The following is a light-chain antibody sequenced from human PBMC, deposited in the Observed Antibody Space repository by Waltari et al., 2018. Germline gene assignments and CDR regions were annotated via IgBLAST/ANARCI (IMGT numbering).Light chain of an antibody. J-gene: IGLJ3*02. Sequence: QSALTQPASVSGSPGQSITISCLGTSSDVGVYKSVSWYQQHPGKAPKLMIYEVNNRPSGVSNRFSGSKSGNTASLTISGLQAEDEAHYYCSSYTTSDIPVFGGGTKLTVL. CDR3: SSYTTSDIPV. CDR2: EVN. CDR1: SSDVGVYKS. V-gene: IGLV2-14*01.